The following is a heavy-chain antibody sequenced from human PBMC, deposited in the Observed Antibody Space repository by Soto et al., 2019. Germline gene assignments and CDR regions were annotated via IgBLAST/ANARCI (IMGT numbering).Heavy chain of an antibody. D-gene: IGHD3-3*01. J-gene: IGHJ4*02. Sequence: GGSLRLSCAASGFTFSSYDMHWVRQATGKGLEWVSAIGTAGDTYYPGSVKGRFTISRENAKNSLYLQMNSLRAEDTAVYYCARSDYDFWSGYYDYWGQGTLVTVSS. CDR2: IGTAGDT. CDR1: GFTFSSYD. V-gene: IGHV3-13*01. CDR3: ARSDYDFWSGYYDY.